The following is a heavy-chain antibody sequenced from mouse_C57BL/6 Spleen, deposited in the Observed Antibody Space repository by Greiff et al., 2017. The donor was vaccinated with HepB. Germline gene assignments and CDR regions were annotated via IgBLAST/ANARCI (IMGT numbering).Heavy chain of an antibody. CDR2: IYPRDGST. CDR1: GYTFTDHT. Sequence: VQVVESDAELVKPGASVKISCKVSGYTFTDHTIHWMKQRPEQGLEWIGYIYPRDGSTKYNEKFKGKATLTADKSSSPAYMQLNSLTSDDSAVYFCARAYYSNRFDYWGQGTTLTVSS. D-gene: IGHD2-5*01. V-gene: IGHV1-78*01. J-gene: IGHJ2*01. CDR3: ARAYYSNRFDY.